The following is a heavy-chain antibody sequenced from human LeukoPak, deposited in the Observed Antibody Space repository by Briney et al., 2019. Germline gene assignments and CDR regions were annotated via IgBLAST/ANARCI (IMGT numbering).Heavy chain of an antibody. CDR1: GDSLSNYY. J-gene: IGHJ4*02. CDR3: ARSHGPYYFDY. Sequence: SETLSLTCTVSGDSLSNYYWSWIRQPPGKGLEWIGYIYYSVSTNYNPSLKSRVTISVDTSKNQFSLKLSSVTAADTAVYYCARSHGPYYFDYWGQGTLVTVSS. V-gene: IGHV4-59*01. CDR2: IYYSVST.